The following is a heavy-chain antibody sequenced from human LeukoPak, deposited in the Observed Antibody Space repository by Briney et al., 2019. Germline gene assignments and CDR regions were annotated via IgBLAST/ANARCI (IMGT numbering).Heavy chain of an antibody. CDR2: IGTTGNDR. D-gene: IGHD1-14*01. CDR1: GFTFSTCG. CDR3: ATETIGRHYDY. J-gene: IGHJ4*02. V-gene: IGHV3-21*01. Sequence: PGGSLILSCAASGFTFSTCGFNWVRQAPAKRLEWVSSIGTTGNDRYCADTVRRRSTISRDNAKNSMYLQMDSLRDEDTGVYYCATETIGRHYDYWGQGTLLTVSS.